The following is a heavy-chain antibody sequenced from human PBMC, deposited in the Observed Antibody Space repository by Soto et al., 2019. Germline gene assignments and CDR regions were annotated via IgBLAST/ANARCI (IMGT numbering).Heavy chain of an antibody. CDR3: ARDFTTNYYNYGLDV. CDR1: GASVNNYY. V-gene: IGHV4-4*07. J-gene: IGHJ6*02. CDR2: VLTNGVA. Sequence: QVQLQQSGPGLVKPSETLSLICTVSGASVNNYYWSWIRQPAGGGLEWIVRVLTNGVANYTPSLKSRVTRSVDPSKNQFSLNRGSLTAADPALYFCARDFTTNYYNYGLDVWGQGTTVTVAS.